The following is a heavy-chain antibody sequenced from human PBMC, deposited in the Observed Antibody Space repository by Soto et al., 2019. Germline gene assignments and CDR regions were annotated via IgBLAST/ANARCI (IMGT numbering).Heavy chain of an antibody. CDR1: GFSFTDFY. D-gene: IGHD6-6*01. CDR2: INPKNGGI. Sequence: GASVKVSCKTFGFSFTDFYIHWVRQAPGQGLEWMGWINPKNGGIKYAQKFQGWVTMTRDTSISTVYMELSSLSSGDTAVYFCARNLIAARPVFDLWGQGTLVTVSS. CDR3: ARNLIAARPVFDL. V-gene: IGHV1-2*04. J-gene: IGHJ4*02.